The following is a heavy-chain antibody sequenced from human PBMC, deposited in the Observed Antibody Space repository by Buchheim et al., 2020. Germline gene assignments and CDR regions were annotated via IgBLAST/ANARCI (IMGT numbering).Heavy chain of an antibody. D-gene: IGHD2-2*01. J-gene: IGHJ6*02. CDR2: IYYSGST. Sequence: QVQLQESGPGLVKPSQTLSLTCAVSGGSISSGGYSWSWIRQPPGKGLEWIGYIYYSGSTYYNPSLKSRVTISVDTYKNQFSLKLSSVTAADTAVYYCARGGIVVVPAATENYYYGMDVWGQGTT. CDR1: GGSISSGGYS. V-gene: IGHV4-30-4*07. CDR3: ARGGIVVVPAATENYYYGMDV.